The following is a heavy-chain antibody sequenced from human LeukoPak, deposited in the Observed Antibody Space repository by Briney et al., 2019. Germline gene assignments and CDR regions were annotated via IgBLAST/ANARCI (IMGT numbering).Heavy chain of an antibody. CDR3: ARDSGGDLDY. J-gene: IGHJ4*02. CDR1: GFTFSSYW. Sequence: PGGSLRLSCAASGFTFSSYWMSWVRQAPGKGLEWVANIKQDGSEKYYVDSVKGRFTISRDNAKNSVFLQMNSLRAEDTAVYHCARDSGGDLDYWGQGTLVTVSS. CDR2: IKQDGSEK. V-gene: IGHV3-7*05. D-gene: IGHD2-21*02.